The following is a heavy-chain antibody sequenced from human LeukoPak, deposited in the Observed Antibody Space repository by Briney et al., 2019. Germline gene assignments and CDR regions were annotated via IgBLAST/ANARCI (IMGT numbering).Heavy chain of an antibody. CDR1: GFTFSSYG. V-gene: IGHV3-30*02. J-gene: IGHJ4*02. Sequence: PGGSLRLSCAASGFTFSSYGTHWVRQAPGKGLEWVAFIRYDGSNKYYADSVKGRFTISRDNSKNTLYLQMNSLRAEDTAVYYCAKPYYYDSSGYYSVDYWGQGTLVTVSS. D-gene: IGHD3-22*01. CDR3: AKPYYYDSSGYYSVDY. CDR2: IRYDGSNK.